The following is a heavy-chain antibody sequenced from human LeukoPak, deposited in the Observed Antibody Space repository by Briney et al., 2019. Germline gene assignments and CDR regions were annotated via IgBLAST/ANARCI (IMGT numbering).Heavy chain of an antibody. V-gene: IGHV1-46*01. CDR2: INPSGGST. D-gene: IGHD3-22*01. CDR1: GYTFTSYY. Sequence: ASVKVSCKASGYTFTSYYMHWVRQAPGQGLEWMGIINPSGGSTSYAQKFQGRVTMTRDTSTSTVYMELSSLRSEDTAVYYCARGTDAYYYDSSDVDSWGQGTLVTVSS. J-gene: IGHJ4*02. CDR3: ARGTDAYYYDSSDVDS.